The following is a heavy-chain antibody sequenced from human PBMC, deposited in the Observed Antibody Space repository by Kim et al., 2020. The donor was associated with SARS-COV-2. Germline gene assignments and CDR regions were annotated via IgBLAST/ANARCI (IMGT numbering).Heavy chain of an antibody. CDR3: AREGEAVAGIYYYGMDV. D-gene: IGHD6-19*01. CDR1: GGSISSYY. CDR2: IYYSGST. J-gene: IGHJ6*02. Sequence: SETLSLTCTVSGGSISSYYWSWIRQPPGKGLEWIGYIYYSGSTNYNPSLKSRVTISVDTSKNQFSLKLSSVTAADTAVYYCAREGEAVAGIYYYGMDVWGQGTTVTVSS. V-gene: IGHV4-59*01.